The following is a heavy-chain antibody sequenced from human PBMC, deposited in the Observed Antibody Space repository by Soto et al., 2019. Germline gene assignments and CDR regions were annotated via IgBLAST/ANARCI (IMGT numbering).Heavy chain of an antibody. Sequence: TSETLSLTCTVSGGSISSGDYYWSWIRQPPGKGLEWIGYIYYSGSTYSNPSLKSRVTISVDTSKNQFSLKLSSVTAADTAVYYCARGPSQSWFGESIHYYYYGMDVWGQGTTVTVSS. J-gene: IGHJ6*02. V-gene: IGHV4-30-4*01. D-gene: IGHD3-10*01. CDR3: ARGPSQSWFGESIHYYYYGMDV. CDR1: GGSISSGDYY. CDR2: IYYSGST.